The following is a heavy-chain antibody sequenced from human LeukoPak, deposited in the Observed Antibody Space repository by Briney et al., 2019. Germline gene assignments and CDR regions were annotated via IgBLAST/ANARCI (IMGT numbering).Heavy chain of an antibody. V-gene: IGHV4-4*07. CDR2: IYTSGSA. D-gene: IGHD6-13*01. CDR1: GGSISSYY. J-gene: IGHJ4*02. Sequence: SETLSLTCTVSGGSISSYYWSWIRQPAGKGLEWIGRIYTSGSANYNPSLKSRVTMSVDTSKNQFSLKLSSVTAADTAVYYCGGGEYSSSWYLNYWGQGTLVTVSS. CDR3: GGGEYSSSWYLNY.